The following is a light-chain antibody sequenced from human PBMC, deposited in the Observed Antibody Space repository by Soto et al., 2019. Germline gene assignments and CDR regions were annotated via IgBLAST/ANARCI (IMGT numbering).Light chain of an antibody. CDR3: QQYNKWPLIT. J-gene: IGKJ5*01. CDR1: QSVSSSY. Sequence: EIVLTQSPVTLSLSPGERATLSCRASQSVSSSYLAWYQQKPGQAPRLLIYGASSRATGIPDRFSGSGSGTEFTLTISSLQSEDFALYYCQQYNKWPLITFGQGTRLEIK. CDR2: GAS. V-gene: IGKV3D-15*01.